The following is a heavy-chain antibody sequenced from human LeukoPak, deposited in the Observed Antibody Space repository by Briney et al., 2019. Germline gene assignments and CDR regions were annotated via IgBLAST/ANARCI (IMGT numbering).Heavy chain of an antibody. Sequence: GGSLRLSCAASGFTFNKYAMTWVRQAPGKGLEWVSAISGSGGSTYYADSVKGRFTISRDNSKNTLYLQMNSLRAEDTAVYYCAKEGIVVVPAAKYMDVWGKGTTVTVSS. D-gene: IGHD2-2*01. V-gene: IGHV3-23*01. CDR1: GFTFNKYA. CDR3: AKEGIVVVPAAKYMDV. J-gene: IGHJ6*03. CDR2: ISGSGGST.